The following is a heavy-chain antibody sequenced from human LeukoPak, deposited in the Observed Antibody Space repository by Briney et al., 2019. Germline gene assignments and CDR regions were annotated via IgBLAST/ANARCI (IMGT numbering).Heavy chain of an antibody. D-gene: IGHD6-19*01. CDR3: AKVGPVAGVFDY. CDR1: GFIVSNNY. V-gene: IGHV3-53*01. Sequence: GGSLRLSCAASGFIVSNNYMSWVRQAPGKGLEWVSVIYSGGSTYYADSVKGRFTISRDNSKSTLYLQMNSLRAEDTAVYYCAKVGPVAGVFDYWGQGTLVTVSS. J-gene: IGHJ4*02. CDR2: IYSGGST.